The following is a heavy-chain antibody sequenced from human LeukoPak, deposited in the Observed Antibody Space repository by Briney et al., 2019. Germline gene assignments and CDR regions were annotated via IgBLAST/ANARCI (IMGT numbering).Heavy chain of an antibody. V-gene: IGHV7-4-1*02. Sequence: ASVKVSCKASGYTFTSYYMHWVRQAPGQGLEWMGWINTNTGNPTYAQGFTGRFVFSLDTSVSTAYLQISSLKAEDTAVYYCARDRGYRRTYYYGMDVWGQGTTVTVSS. J-gene: IGHJ6*02. CDR1: GYTFTSYY. CDR3: ARDRGYRRTYYYGMDV. CDR2: INTNTGNP. D-gene: IGHD6-13*01.